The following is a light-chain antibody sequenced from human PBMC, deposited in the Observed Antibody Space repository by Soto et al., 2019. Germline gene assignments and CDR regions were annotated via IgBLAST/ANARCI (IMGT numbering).Light chain of an antibody. CDR1: QSVSYSSNNKNY. CDR3: QQYYSTSWT. Sequence: DIVMTQSPDSLAVSLGERATINCKSSQSVSYSSNNKNYLAWYQQKPGQPTKLLIYWASTRESGVPDRFSGSGSGTAFTLTIGILQAEDVAVYYCQQYYSTSWTFGQGTKVEIK. J-gene: IGKJ1*01. V-gene: IGKV4-1*01. CDR2: WAS.